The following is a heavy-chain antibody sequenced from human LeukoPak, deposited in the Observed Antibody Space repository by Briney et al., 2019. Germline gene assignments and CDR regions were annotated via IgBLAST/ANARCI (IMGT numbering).Heavy chain of an antibody. D-gene: IGHD3-10*01. CDR1: GGSISSSNW. CDR3: ARVPQWFGDHDALDI. Sequence: PSETLSLTCAVSGGSISSSNWWSWVRQPPGKGLEWIGEIYHSGSTNYNPSLKSRVTISVDKSKNQFSLKLSSVTAADTAVYYCARVPQWFGDHDALDIWGQGTMVTVSS. V-gene: IGHV4-4*02. J-gene: IGHJ3*02. CDR2: IYHSGST.